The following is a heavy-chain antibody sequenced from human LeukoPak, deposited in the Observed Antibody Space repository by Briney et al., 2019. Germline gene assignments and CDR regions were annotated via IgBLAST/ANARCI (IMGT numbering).Heavy chain of an antibody. J-gene: IGHJ4*02. CDR2: IYHSGST. D-gene: IGHD6-19*01. CDR1: GGSISSGGYS. V-gene: IGHV4-30-2*01. Sequence: PSETLSLTCAVSGGSISSGGYSWSWIRQPPGTGLEWIGYIYHSGSTYYNPSLKSRVTISVDRSKNQFSLKLSSVTAADTAVYYCARSPLVYSSGWYGNYFDYWGQGTLVTVSS. CDR3: ARSPLVYSSGWYGNYFDY.